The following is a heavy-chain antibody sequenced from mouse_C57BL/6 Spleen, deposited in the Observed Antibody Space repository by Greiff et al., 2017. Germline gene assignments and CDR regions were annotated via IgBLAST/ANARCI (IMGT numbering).Heavy chain of an antibody. CDR3: ARSEDGYYWYFDV. CDR2: INPSSGYT. CDR1: GYTFTSYT. J-gene: IGHJ1*03. Sequence: VKLQESGAELARPGASVKMSCKASGYTFTSYTMHWVKQRPGQGLEWIGYINPSSGYTKYNQKFKDKATLTADKSSSTAYMQLSSLTSEDSAVYYCARSEDGYYWYFDVWGTGTTVTVSS. D-gene: IGHD2-3*01. V-gene: IGHV1-4*01.